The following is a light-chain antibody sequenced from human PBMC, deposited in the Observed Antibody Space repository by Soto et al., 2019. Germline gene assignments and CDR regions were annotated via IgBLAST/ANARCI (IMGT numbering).Light chain of an antibody. CDR2: DTS. V-gene: IGKV3-20*01. J-gene: IGKJ1*01. CDR3: QQNGALPPT. Sequence: EVVLTQSPGTLSLSPGESATLSCRASQSVISNFLAWYQQKPAQAPRLLIYDTSNRATGIPVRFSGSGSGTDFTLTITRLAPEAFAVYYCQQNGALPPTFGQGTKLEIK. CDR1: QSVISNF.